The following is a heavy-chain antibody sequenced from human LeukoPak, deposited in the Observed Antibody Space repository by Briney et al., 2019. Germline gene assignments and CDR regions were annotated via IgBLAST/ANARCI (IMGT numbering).Heavy chain of an antibody. V-gene: IGHV3-7*03. CDR3: ASGLELDY. Sequence: PGGSLRLSCVASGFTFGKYWMSWVRQAPGKGLEWVANIKQDGSEKNYVDSVKGRFTISRDNAKNSLYLQMNSLRAEDTAVYYCASGLELDYWGQGTLVTVSS. J-gene: IGHJ4*02. CDR1: GFTFGKYW. CDR2: IKQDGSEK.